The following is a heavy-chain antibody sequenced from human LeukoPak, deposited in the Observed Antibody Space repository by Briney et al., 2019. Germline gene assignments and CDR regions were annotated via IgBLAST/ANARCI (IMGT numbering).Heavy chain of an antibody. D-gene: IGHD3-9*01. CDR3: ARALAQGGSFDLYYFDS. J-gene: IGHJ4*02. CDR2: TYNSYA. Sequence: ASVKVSCKASGYTSTTYGISWVRQAPGQGLEWMGWTYNSYAHYAQTLRDRLTMITDTSTSTSYMELRSLRSDDTAVYYCARALAQGGSFDLYYFDSWGQGSLVTVSS. CDR1: GYTSTTYG. V-gene: IGHV1-18*01.